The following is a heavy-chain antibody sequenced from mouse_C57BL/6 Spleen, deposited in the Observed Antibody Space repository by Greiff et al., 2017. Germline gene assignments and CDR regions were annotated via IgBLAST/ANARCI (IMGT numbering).Heavy chain of an antibody. CDR1: GYTFTDYN. CDR3: ARERGYYYGSSYRAWFAY. J-gene: IGHJ3*01. V-gene: IGHV1-22*01. CDR2: INPNNGGT. Sequence: VQLQQSGPELVKPGASVKMSCKASGYTFTDYNMHWVKQSHGKSLEWIGYINPNNGGTSYNQKFKGKATLTVNKSSSTAYMELRSLTSEDSAVYYCARERGYYYGSSYRAWFAYWGQGTLVTVSA. D-gene: IGHD1-1*01.